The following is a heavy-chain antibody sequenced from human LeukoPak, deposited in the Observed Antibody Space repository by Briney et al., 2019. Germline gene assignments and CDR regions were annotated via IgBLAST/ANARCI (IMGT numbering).Heavy chain of an antibody. CDR1: GFIFSDYY. CDR2: ISTYSSFT. CDR3: ARLHSTAAAGTYDY. Sequence: KPGGSLRLSCAASGFIFSDYYMTWIRQAPGKGLDWISYISTYSSFTSYADSVRGRFTVSRDNAKNSLYLQMNSLRAEDTAVYYCARLHSTAAAGTYDYWGQGTLVTVSS. D-gene: IGHD6-13*01. J-gene: IGHJ4*02. V-gene: IGHV3-11*06.